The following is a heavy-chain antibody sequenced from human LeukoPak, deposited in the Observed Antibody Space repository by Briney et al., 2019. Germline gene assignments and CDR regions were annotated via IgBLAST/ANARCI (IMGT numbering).Heavy chain of an antibody. Sequence: SETLSLTCTVSGGSISSYYWSWIRQPPGKGLEWIGYIYYSGSTNYNPSLKSRVTISVDTSKNQFSLKLNSVTAADTAVYYCAGSHRSGWFVFDYWGQGTLVTVSS. D-gene: IGHD6-19*01. CDR3: AGSHRSGWFVFDY. CDR1: GGSISSYY. V-gene: IGHV4-59*01. CDR2: IYYSGST. J-gene: IGHJ4*02.